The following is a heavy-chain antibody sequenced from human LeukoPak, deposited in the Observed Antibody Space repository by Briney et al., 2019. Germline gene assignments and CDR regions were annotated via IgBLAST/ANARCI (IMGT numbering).Heavy chain of an antibody. CDR1: GFTFSTYG. CDR3: AIDRLAAAITFDY. CDR2: ISYDGRNK. Sequence: PGGSLRLSCAASGFTFSTYGMHWVRQAPDKGLEWVAIISYDGRNKYYADSVKGRFTIFRDNSKNMLYLQMNSLRAEDTAVYYCAIDRLAAAITFDYWGQGTLVTVSS. D-gene: IGHD5-12*01. V-gene: IGHV3-30*03. J-gene: IGHJ4*02.